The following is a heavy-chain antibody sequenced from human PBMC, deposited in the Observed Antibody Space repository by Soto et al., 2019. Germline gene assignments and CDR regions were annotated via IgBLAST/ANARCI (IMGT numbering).Heavy chain of an antibody. J-gene: IGHJ4*02. Sequence: PSETLSLTCTVSGGSISSGGYYWSWIRHHPGKGLEWIGYIFYSGSTFYSPSLKSRVTISVDTARNQFSLNLRSVTAADTAVYYCATYYDSSGPTFDYWGQGTLVTVSS. CDR2: IFYSGST. CDR1: GGSISSGGYY. CDR3: ATYYDSSGPTFDY. D-gene: IGHD3-22*01. V-gene: IGHV4-31*03.